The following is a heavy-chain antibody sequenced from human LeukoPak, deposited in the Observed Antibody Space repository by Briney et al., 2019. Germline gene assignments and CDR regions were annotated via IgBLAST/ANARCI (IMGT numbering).Heavy chain of an antibody. CDR1: GYTLTELS. D-gene: IGHD3-10*01. Sequence: ASVKVSCRASGYTLTELSMHWGRQAPGKGLEWMGSFDPEDGETIYAQKFQGRVTMTEDTSTDTAYMELSSLRSEDTAVYYCASMVRGVILPFDYWGQGTLVTVSS. CDR3: ASMVRGVILPFDY. CDR2: FDPEDGET. J-gene: IGHJ4*02. V-gene: IGHV1-24*01.